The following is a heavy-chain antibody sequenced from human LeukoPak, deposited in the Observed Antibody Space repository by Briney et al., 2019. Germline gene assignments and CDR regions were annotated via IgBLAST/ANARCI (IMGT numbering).Heavy chain of an antibody. D-gene: IGHD1-7*01. CDR2: ISSNGGST. J-gene: IGHJ4*02. V-gene: IGHV3-64*01. CDR1: GFTFSSYA. CDR3: ARGGTFGNFDY. Sequence: GGSLRLSCAASGFTFSSYAMHWVRQAPGKGLEYVSAISSNGGSTYYANSVKGRFTISRDNSKNTLCLQMGSLRAEDMAVYYCARGGTFGNFDYWGQGTLITVSS.